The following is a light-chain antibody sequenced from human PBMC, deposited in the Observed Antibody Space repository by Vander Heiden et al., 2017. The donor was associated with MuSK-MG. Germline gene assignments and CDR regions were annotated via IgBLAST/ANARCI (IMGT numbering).Light chain of an antibody. CDR2: GAS. Sequence: DIQMTQSPSTLSASIGDRVTITCRASLGISAWLAWYQQKPGKAPKLLISGASTLENGVTPRFSGSGSGTEFTLTISSLQPDDLATYHCQQYSHYPRTFGQGTKVEI. CDR3: QQYSHYPRT. V-gene: IGKV1-5*03. CDR1: LGISAW. J-gene: IGKJ1*01.